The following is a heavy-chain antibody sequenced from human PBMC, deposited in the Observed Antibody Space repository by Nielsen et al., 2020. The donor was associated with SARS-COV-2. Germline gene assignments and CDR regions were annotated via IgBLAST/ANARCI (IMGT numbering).Heavy chain of an antibody. J-gene: IGHJ5*02. CDR2: IQVGSGNT. Sequence: GESLKISCRGSGYNFAFYWISWVRQAPGQGLEWMGWIQVGSGNTKYSPKFQGRVTFTSDTSATTALMELSSLKSEDTAVYFCVIVTAALAFDPWGQGSLVTVSS. CDR3: VIVTAALAFDP. D-gene: IGHD3-16*02. CDR1: GYNFAFYW. V-gene: IGHV1-3*01.